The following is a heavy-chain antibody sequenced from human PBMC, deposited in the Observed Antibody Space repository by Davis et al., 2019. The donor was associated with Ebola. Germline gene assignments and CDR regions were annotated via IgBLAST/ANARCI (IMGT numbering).Heavy chain of an antibody. CDR3: ARDFYGMDV. CDR2: IYTSGTT. J-gene: IGHJ6*02. Sequence: LRLSCTVSGDSISSGNYYWSWIRQPAGKGLEWIGHIYTSGTTDYNPSLKSRVTISLDTSENQFYLELSSVTAADTSIYYCARDFYGMDVWGQGTTVAVSS. CDR1: GDSISSGNYY. V-gene: IGHV4-61*09.